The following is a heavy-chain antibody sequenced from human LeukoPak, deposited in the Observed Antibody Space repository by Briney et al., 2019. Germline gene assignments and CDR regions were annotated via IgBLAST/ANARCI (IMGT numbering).Heavy chain of an antibody. J-gene: IGHJ4*02. V-gene: IGHV3-11*01. Sequence: GGSLSLSCVGSGSNFSDYYMSWIRQAPGKGLEWISYIRPNEVNRYYVDAVKGRFTVSRDNAKNSLFLQMKSLRLEDTAVYYCAVSGSPGDYWGQGTLVTVSS. CDR3: AVSGSPGDY. CDR2: IRPNEVNR. D-gene: IGHD6-19*01. CDR1: GSNFSDYY.